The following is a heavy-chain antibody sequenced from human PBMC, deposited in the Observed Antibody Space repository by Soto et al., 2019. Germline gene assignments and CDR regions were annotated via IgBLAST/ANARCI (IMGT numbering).Heavy chain of an antibody. CDR2: IYWDDTK. V-gene: IGHV2-5*02. CDR1: GFSLDTFAVG. Sequence: QITLKESGPTLVKPTQTLTLTCTLSGFSLDTFAVGVNWIRQPPGKPLEWLALIYWDDTKHYSSPLRNRLTITNDTSTTRLVLTMTNMDPVDTVTYYGAHVRGWLSDQRGQGTLVTVSS. J-gene: IGHJ4*02. CDR3: AHVRGWLSDQ. D-gene: IGHD6-19*01.